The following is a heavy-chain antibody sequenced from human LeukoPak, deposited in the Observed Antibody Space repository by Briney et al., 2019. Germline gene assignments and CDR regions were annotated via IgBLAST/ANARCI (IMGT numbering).Heavy chain of an antibody. D-gene: IGHD2-21*01. Sequence: GASLQISFKGSGYRFTSYWISWVRQMPGKGLEWMGRIDPSDSYTNYSPSFQGHVTISADKSISTAYLQWSSLKASDTAMYYCARRYFSVLFSGHFDYWGQGTLVTVSS. V-gene: IGHV5-10-1*01. CDR2: IDPSDSYT. CDR3: ARRYFSVLFSGHFDY. CDR1: GYRFTSYW. J-gene: IGHJ4*02.